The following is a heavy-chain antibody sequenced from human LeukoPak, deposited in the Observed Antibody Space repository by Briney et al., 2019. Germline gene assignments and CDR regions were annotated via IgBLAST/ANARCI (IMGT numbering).Heavy chain of an antibody. CDR2: IYPGDSDT. CDR1: GYSFTSYW. Sequence: GESLKISCKGSGYSFTSYWIGWARQVPGKGLEWMGIIYPGDSDTRYSPSFQGQVTISADKSISTAYLLWSSLKASDTAVYYCATSNSSGGSPDAFDIWGQGTMVTVSS. CDR3: ATSNSSGGSPDAFDI. D-gene: IGHD6-19*01. J-gene: IGHJ3*02. V-gene: IGHV5-51*01.